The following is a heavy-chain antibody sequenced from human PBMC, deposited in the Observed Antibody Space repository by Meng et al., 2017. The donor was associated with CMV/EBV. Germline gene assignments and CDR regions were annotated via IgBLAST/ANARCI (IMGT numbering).Heavy chain of an antibody. CDR2: TSYDGRTT. D-gene: IGHD4-11*01. Sequence: ASGFTFSNYAMYWVRQAPGKGLEWVAVTSYDGRTTFYADPVKGRFTISRDNSKNTLYLQMSSLRPADTAVYYCAREGHSNSRGLDYWGQGTLVTVSS. CDR1: GFTFSNYA. J-gene: IGHJ4*02. CDR3: AREGHSNSRGLDY. V-gene: IGHV3-30*04.